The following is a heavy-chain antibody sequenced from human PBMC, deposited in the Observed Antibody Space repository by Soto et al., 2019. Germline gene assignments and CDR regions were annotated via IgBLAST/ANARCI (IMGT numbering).Heavy chain of an antibody. V-gene: IGHV3-48*03. CDR2: ISSSGSTI. CDR3: ASDLDYDSSGYYPPPYYYYGMDV. CDR1: GFTFSSYE. J-gene: IGHJ6*01. Sequence: PGGSLRLSCAASGFTFSSYEMNWVRQAPGKGLEWVSYISSSGSTIYYADSVKGRFTISRDNAKNSLYLQMNSLRAEDTAVYYCASDLDYDSSGYYPPPYYYYGMDVWGQGTTVTVSS. D-gene: IGHD3-22*01.